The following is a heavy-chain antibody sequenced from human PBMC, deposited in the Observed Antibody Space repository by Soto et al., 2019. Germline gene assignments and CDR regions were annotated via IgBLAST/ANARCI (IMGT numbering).Heavy chain of an antibody. J-gene: IGHJ4*02. V-gene: IGHV1-69*12. CDR1: GGTFSSYA. CDR2: IIPIFGTA. D-gene: IGHD3-22*01. Sequence: QVQLVQSGAEVKKPGSSVKVSCKASGGTFSSYAISWVRQAPGQGLEWMGGIIPIFGTANYAQKFQGRVTITADESTSTAYXEXXXXXXXDXXXXXXXXXGXXXTXYDSSGYYYGLDYWGQGTLVTVSS. CDR3: XXXGXXXTXYDSSGYYYGLDY.